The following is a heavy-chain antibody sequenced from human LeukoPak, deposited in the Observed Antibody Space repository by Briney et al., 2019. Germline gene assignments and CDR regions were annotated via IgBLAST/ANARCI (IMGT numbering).Heavy chain of an antibody. CDR2: IHYSGAT. J-gene: IGHJ4*02. D-gene: IGHD2-21*02. Sequence: PSETMSLTCTVSGGSISYDYWSWIRQSPGKRLEWIGYIHYSGATNYSPSLKSRFTISVDTSKNQFSLKLSSVTAADTALYYCATLRGASTAVDSWGQGALVTVSS. V-gene: IGHV4-59*08. CDR1: GGSISYDY. CDR3: ATLRGASTAVDS.